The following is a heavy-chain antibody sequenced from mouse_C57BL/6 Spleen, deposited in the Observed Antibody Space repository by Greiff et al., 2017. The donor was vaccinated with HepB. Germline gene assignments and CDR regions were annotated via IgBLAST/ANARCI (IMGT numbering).Heavy chain of an antibody. CDR3: AKEGYYDGYAIDY. Sequence: QVQLQQPGTELVKPGASVKLSCKASGYTFTSYWMHWVKQRPGQGLEWIGNINPSNGGTNYNEKFKSKATMTGDKSSSTAYMQLSSLTSEDSAVYYCAKEGYYDGYAIDYWGQGTSVTVSS. CDR1: GYTFTSYW. D-gene: IGHD1-1*01. J-gene: IGHJ4*01. V-gene: IGHV1-53*01. CDR2: INPSNGGT.